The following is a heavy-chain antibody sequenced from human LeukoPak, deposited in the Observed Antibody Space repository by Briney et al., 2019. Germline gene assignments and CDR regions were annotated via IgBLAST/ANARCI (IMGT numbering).Heavy chain of an antibody. J-gene: IGHJ4*02. Sequence: GGSLTLSCAASGFTFSSYRMSWVRQAPGKGLECVSAISGSGGSTYYADSVKGRFTISRDNSQNTLYLQLNSLRPEDTAVYYCAKGTHDYGDYGYYFDHWGQGPLVPVSS. V-gene: IGHV3-23*01. D-gene: IGHD4-17*01. CDR2: ISGSGGST. CDR1: GFTFSSYR. CDR3: AKGTHDYGDYGYYFDH.